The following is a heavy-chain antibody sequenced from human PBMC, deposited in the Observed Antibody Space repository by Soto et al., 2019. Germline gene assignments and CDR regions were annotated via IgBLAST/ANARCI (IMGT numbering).Heavy chain of an antibody. D-gene: IGHD1-26*01. V-gene: IGHV6-1*01. CDR1: GDSVSNNRAT. CDR3: ARDPPDFNSGFDF. J-gene: IGHJ4*02. Sequence: QALSLTCAISGDSVSNNRATCNLIRHSPSGGLEWLGRTYYRSKWISDYAMSVKSRISINPDTSKNLISLHLNSVTPEDTAVYYCARDPPDFNSGFDFWGQGTPVTVSS. CDR2: TYYRSKWIS.